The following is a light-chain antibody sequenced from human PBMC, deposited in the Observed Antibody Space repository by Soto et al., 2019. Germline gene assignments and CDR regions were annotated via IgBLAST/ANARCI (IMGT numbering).Light chain of an antibody. V-gene: IGKV1-8*01. Sequence: AIRMTQSPSSFSASTGDRVTIXXXASQGISNYLAWYQQKLGKAPNLLIYAASTLQSGVPSRFSGSGSGTAFTLTISSLQPEDFATYYCQQLNSYLSTFGQGTRLEN. CDR2: AAS. CDR1: QGISNY. CDR3: QQLNSYLST. J-gene: IGKJ5*01.